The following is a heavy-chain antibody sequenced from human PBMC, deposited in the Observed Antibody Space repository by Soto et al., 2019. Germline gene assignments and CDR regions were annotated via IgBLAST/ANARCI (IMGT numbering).Heavy chain of an antibody. CDR3: ARHLGYCSSTSCYTRSYYYGMDV. V-gene: IGHV5-51*01. J-gene: IGHJ6*02. CDR1: GDSCTSYG. CDR2: IYPGDSDT. Sequence: GVSMKVSCRGSGDSCTSYGIGWVRQMPGKGLEWMGIIYPGDSDTRYSPSFQGQVTISADKSISTAYLQWSSLKASDTAMYYCARHLGYCSSTSCYTRSYYYGMDVWGQGTTVTVSS. D-gene: IGHD2-2*02.